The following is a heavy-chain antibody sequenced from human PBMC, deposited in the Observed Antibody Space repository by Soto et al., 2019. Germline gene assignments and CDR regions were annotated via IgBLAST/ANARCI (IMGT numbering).Heavy chain of an antibody. CDR3: TTDSGMSPYSFDY. V-gene: IGHV3-15*01. Sequence: GGSLRLSCATSGFTFSKAWVGWVRQAPGKGLEWVGRIMSKTDGGTTDYAAPVKGRFTISRDDSKSTLYLQMNSLKTEDTAFYYCTTDSGMSPYSFDYWGQGTLVTV. J-gene: IGHJ4*02. D-gene: IGHD1-26*01. CDR1: GFTFSKAW. CDR2: IMSKTDGGTT.